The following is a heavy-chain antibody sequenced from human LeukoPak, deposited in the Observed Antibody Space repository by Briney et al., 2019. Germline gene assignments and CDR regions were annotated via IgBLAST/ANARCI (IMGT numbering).Heavy chain of an antibody. CDR3: VRGFPVGRLRYFDWLPLFDY. J-gene: IGHJ4*02. D-gene: IGHD3-9*01. V-gene: IGHV4-31*03. CDR1: GGSISSGGYY. CDR2: IYYSGST. Sequence: SETLSPTCTVSGGSISSGGYYWSWLRQHPGKGLEWIGYIYYSGSTYYNPSLKSRVTISVDTSKNQFSLKLSSVTAADTAVYYCVRGFPVGRLRYFDWLPLFDYWGQGTLVTVSS.